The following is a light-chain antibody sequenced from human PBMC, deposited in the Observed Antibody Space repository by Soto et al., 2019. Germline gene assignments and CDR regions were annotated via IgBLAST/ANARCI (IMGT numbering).Light chain of an antibody. Sequence: QPVLTQPPSASGTPGQRVTISCSGSSSNIGSNTVNWYQQLPGTAPKLLIYSNNQRPSGVPDRFSGSKSGTSASLAISGLQSEDEADYSCAAWDDSLNGSVVFGGGTKLTVL. V-gene: IGLV1-44*01. CDR2: SNN. CDR1: SSNIGSNT. CDR3: AAWDDSLNGSVV. J-gene: IGLJ2*01.